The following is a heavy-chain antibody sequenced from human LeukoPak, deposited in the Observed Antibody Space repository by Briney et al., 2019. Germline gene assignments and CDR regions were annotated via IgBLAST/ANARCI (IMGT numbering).Heavy chain of an antibody. D-gene: IGHD1-26*01. CDR1: GSTLSSYA. Sequence: GGSLRLSCAASGSTLSSYAMNWVRQAPGKGLEWVSLISGIGGSTYYVDSVKGRFTISRDNSKNTLYLKMNRLRAEDTAVYYCAKGHGSGSYPAYYFDYWGQGTLVTVSS. J-gene: IGHJ4*02. CDR2: ISGIGGST. CDR3: AKGHGSGSYPAYYFDY. V-gene: IGHV3-23*01.